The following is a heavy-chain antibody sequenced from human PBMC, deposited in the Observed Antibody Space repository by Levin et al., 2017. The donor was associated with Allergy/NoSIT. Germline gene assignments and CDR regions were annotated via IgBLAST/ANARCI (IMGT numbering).Heavy chain of an antibody. V-gene: IGHV3-48*02. CDR1: GFTFSRYS. CDR2: INYSGSDK. D-gene: IGHD5-12*01. J-gene: IGHJ4*02. Sequence: WASVKVSCAASGFTFSRYSMNWVRQAPGKGLEWISYINYSGSDKYYADSVKGRFTISRDNARNSLYVEMNSLRDEDTAVYYCGRGSGSYYMVDYWGQGTLVTVSS. CDR3: GRGSGSYYMVDY.